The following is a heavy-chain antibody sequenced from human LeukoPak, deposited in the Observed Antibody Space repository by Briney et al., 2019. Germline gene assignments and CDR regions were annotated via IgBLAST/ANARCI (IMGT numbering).Heavy chain of an antibody. CDR2: IYYSGST. J-gene: IGHJ5*02. D-gene: IGHD3-9*01. Sequence: PSETLSLTCTVSGGSISSYYWSWIRQPPGKGLEWIGYIYYSGSTNYNPSLKSRVTISVDTSKNQFSLKLSSVTAADTAVYYCARQEGTYYDILTGYDSLVNWFDPWGQGTLVTVSS. CDR1: GGSISSYY. CDR3: ARQEGTYYDILTGYDSLVNWFDP. V-gene: IGHV4-59*01.